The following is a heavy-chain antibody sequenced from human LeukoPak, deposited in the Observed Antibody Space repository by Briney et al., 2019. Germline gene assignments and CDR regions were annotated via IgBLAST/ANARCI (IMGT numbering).Heavy chain of an antibody. J-gene: IGHJ6*03. CDR3: ARDREYSSSLPKNYYYYYYMDV. D-gene: IGHD6-6*01. V-gene: IGHV1-46*01. CDR2: INPSGGST. Sequence: ASVKVSCKASGYTFTSYYMHWVRQAPGQGLEWMGIINPSGGSTSYAQKFQGRVTMTRDMSTSTVYMELSSLRSEDTAVYYCARDREYSSSLPKNYYYYYYMDVWGKGTTVTVSS. CDR1: GYTFTSYY.